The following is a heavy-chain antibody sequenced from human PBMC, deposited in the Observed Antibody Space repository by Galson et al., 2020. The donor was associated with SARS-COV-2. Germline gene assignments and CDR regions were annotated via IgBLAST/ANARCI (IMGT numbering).Heavy chain of an antibody. D-gene: IGHD3-3*01. CDR3: TRDDFWSGYYPY. J-gene: IGHJ4*02. CDR1: GFTLGDYA. V-gene: IGHV3-49*03. Sequence: GESLKTSCTASGFTLGDYAMSWFRQAPGKGLEWVGFIRSKASGGTTEYAASVKGRFTISRDDSKSIAYLQMNSLKTEDTAVYYCTRDDFWSGYYPYWGQGTLVTVSS. CDR2: IRSKASGGTT.